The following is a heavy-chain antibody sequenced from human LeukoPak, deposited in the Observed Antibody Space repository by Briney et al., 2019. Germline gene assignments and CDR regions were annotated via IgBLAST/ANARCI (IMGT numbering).Heavy chain of an antibody. D-gene: IGHD5-18*01. Sequence: SETLSLTCTVSGGSINSGGYYWSWIRQPPGKGLEWIGEINHSGSTNYNPSLKSRVTISVDTSKNQFSLKLSPVTAADTAVYYCARVGVLDTAMPIYYFDYWGQGTLVTVSS. J-gene: IGHJ4*02. V-gene: IGHV4-34*01. CDR1: GGSINSGGYY. CDR2: INHSGST. CDR3: ARVGVLDTAMPIYYFDY.